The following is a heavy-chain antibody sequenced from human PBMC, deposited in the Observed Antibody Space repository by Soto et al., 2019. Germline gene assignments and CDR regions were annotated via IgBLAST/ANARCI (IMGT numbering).Heavy chain of an antibody. J-gene: IGHJ4*02. V-gene: IGHV4-59*01. D-gene: IGHD3-3*01. CDR2: IYFGGTT. Sequence: PSETLSLTCTVSGGSLSPNYWTWIRQPPGKGLEWVGYIYFGGTTSYNPSLRSRFTISRDNFKNTLYLQMSSLRTDDTAVYYCARDGPHITIFGYGDYWSQGNLVTVSS. CDR3: ARDGPHITIFGYGDY. CDR1: GGSLSPNY.